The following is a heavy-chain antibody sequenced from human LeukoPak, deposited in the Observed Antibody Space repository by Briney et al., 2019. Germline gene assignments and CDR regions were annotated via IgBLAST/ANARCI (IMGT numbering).Heavy chain of an antibody. CDR3: ARGGWAGWFPCDY. CDR2: IYSNGNT. D-gene: IGHD6-19*01. CDR1: GDSISNYY. Sequence: SETLSLTCNVSGDSISNYYWNWIRQPAGKGLEWIGRIYSNGNTNYNPSLTSRVTMSLDTSKNQVSLKVYSMTAADTAVYFCARGGWAGWFPCDYWGQGTLVTVSS. J-gene: IGHJ4*02. V-gene: IGHV4-4*07.